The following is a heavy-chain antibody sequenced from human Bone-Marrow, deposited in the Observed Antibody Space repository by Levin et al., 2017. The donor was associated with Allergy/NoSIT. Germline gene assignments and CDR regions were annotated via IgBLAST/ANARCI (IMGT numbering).Heavy chain of an antibody. J-gene: IGHJ1*01. V-gene: IGHV5-10-1*01. CDR1: GYSFTSYW. CDR3: ARVEGYGSGSYHFQH. CDR2: IDPTDSYT. Sequence: VESLKISCKGSGYSFTSYWLIWVRQMPGKGLEWMGKIDPTDSYTNYSPSLEGHVTISTDNSLSTAYLQWSSLKASDTAMYFCARVEGYGSGSYHFQHWGQGTLVTVSS. D-gene: IGHD3-10*01.